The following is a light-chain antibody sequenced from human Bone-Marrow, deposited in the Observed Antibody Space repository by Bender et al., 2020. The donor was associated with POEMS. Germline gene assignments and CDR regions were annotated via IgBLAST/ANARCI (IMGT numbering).Light chain of an antibody. CDR3: ATWDDRLSAVV. Sequence: SVLTQPPSASGPPGQRVTLSCSGSNANIGGNSVYWYQQFPGTAPNLLIYRNDHRPSGVPDRFSGSKSDTSASLAISGLRPEDEADYFCATWDDRLSAVVFGGGTRLTVL. CDR2: RND. V-gene: IGLV1-47*01. CDR1: NANIGGNS. J-gene: IGLJ3*02.